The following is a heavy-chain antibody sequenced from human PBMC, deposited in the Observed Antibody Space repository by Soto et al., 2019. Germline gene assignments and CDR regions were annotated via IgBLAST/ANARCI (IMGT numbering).Heavy chain of an antibody. V-gene: IGHV5-51*01. CDR2: IYPGDSNT. CDR3: VCRCSYASNLFDS. Sequence: GEALRISCKGSGCRFTSYSIGWGRQIPEKGLEWMGIIYPGDSNTKYSPSFQGQVTISADKSISTAYLQWSSLKASDTAMYDCVCRCSYASNLFDSWAQRTPLTGSS. CDR1: GCRFTSYS. J-gene: IGHJ5*01. D-gene: IGHD3-16*01.